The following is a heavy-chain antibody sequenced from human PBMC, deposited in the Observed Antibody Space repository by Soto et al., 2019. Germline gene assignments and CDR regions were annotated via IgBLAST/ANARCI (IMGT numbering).Heavy chain of an antibody. J-gene: IGHJ6*02. CDR3: ARDLLATVTHLSTRSYYYYGMDV. Sequence: PSDTLSLTCTVSGGPISSGGYYWSWIRQHPGKGLKWIGYIYYSGSTYYNPSLKSRVTISVDTSKNQFSLKLSSVTAADTAVYYCARDLLATVTHLSTRSYYYYGMDVWGQGTTVTVSS. CDR1: GGPISSGGYY. D-gene: IGHD4-17*01. V-gene: IGHV4-31*03. CDR2: IYYSGST.